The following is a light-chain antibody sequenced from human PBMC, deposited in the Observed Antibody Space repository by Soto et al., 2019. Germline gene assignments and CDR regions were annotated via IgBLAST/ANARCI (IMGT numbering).Light chain of an antibody. CDR3: QQRTNWPLT. CDR2: DAS. V-gene: IGKV3-11*01. J-gene: IGKJ4*01. Sequence: EIVLTQSPATMSLSPGERATLSCRASQSVSSNLAWYQQKPGQTPRLLIYDASKRATGIPARFSGSGSGTDFTLTISSLEPADFAVYYCQQRTNWPLTFGGGTKVEIE. CDR1: QSVSSN.